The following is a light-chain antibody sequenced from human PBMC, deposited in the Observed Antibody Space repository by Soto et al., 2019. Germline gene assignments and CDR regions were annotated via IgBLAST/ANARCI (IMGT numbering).Light chain of an antibody. CDR3: QQSSITPLT. CDR2: GTS. J-gene: IGKJ4*02. CDR1: QTISTY. Sequence: DVQMTQSPSSLYASVGDRVVITCRASQTISTYLNWYRQKQGKATEHLIYGTSNFENGVPSRFSRSGAGTEFTLTISSLRPDDFATYFCQQSSITPLTFGGETKVQIK. V-gene: IGKV1-39*01.